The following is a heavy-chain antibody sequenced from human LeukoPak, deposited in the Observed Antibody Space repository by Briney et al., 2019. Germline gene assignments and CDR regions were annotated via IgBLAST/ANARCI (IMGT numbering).Heavy chain of an antibody. CDR3: ASRGYDRYDDAFDI. CDR1: GFTFXRYS. CDR2: ISSSSSYI. J-gene: IGHJ3*02. Sequence: RLXCXACGFTFXRYSMNWVGQAPGKGLEGVSSISSSSSYIYYADSVKGGLTIYRDNEKKSLYLQMNSLRAEDTAVYYCASRGYDRYDDAFDIWGQGTMVTVSS. V-gene: IGHV3-21*01. D-gene: IGHD5-12*01.